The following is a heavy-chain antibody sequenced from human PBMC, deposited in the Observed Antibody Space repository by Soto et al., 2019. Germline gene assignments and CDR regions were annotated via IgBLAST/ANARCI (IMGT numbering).Heavy chain of an antibody. CDR1: GYSFTIYW. CDR2: IYPGDSDT. V-gene: IGHV5-51*01. J-gene: IGHJ6*02. CDR3: ARHKRNYYDSSGFYYGMDV. Sequence: GESLKISWKGSGYSFTIYWIGWVRQMPGIGLEWMGIIYPGDSDTRYSPSFQGQVTISADKSISTAYLQWSSLKASDTAMYYCARHKRNYYDSSGFYYGMDVWGQGTTVTVSS. D-gene: IGHD3-22*01.